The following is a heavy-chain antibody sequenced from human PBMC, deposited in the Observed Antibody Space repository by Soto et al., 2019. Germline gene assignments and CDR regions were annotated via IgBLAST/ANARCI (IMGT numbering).Heavy chain of an antibody. CDR2: ISAYNGKT. CDR3: ARGGWNYGPGPFDL. J-gene: IGHJ3*01. Sequence: QVQLVQSGTEVKTPGASVKVSCHASGYTFTNYGINWVRQAPGQGLEWMAWISAYNGKTHHAPFVQNSVTVTTDTSTGPAYMELTSLRSDDTAVYYWARGGWNYGPGPFDLLGRGTMVTVSS. CDR1: GYTFTNYG. D-gene: IGHD1-7*01. V-gene: IGHV1-18*04.